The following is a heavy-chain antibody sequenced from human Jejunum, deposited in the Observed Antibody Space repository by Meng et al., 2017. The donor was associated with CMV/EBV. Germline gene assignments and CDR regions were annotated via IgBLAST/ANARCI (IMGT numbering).Heavy chain of an antibody. Sequence: QVQLAQAGGEVKKHGASAKVYYKASGYTFISYGINWGRQAPGQGLEWMGWISPYNGDTNFAQKFQGRVTLTTDTSTSTAYMELRSLRSDDTAIYFCARAPPSRSSIIGWYFDLWGRGTLVTVSS. J-gene: IGHJ2*01. V-gene: IGHV1-18*01. CDR1: GYTFISYG. CDR3: ARAPPSRSSIIGWYFDL. D-gene: IGHD1-26*01. CDR2: ISPYNGDT.